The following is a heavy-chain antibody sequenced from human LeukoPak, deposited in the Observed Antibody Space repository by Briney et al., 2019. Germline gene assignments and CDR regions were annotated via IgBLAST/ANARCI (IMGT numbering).Heavy chain of an antibody. CDR2: IKQDGSEK. CDR1: GFTFSAYW. J-gene: IGHJ4*02. D-gene: IGHD5-18*01. CDR3: ARDGYNYGQCDY. V-gene: IGHV3-7*04. Sequence: GGSLRLSCAASGFTFSAYWMSWVRQAPGRGLEWVANIKQDGSEKYYVDSVKGRFTISRDNSKNTLYLQMNSLRAEDTAVYYCARDGYNYGQCDYWGQGSLVAVSS.